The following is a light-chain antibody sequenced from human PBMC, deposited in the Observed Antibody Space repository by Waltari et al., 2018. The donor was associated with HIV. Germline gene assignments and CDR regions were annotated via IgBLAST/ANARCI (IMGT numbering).Light chain of an antibody. J-gene: IGKJ1*01. Sequence: DIVLTQSPDSLAVSLGERATINCKSSQSVLYSSNNKNYLAWYQQKPGQPPKLLIYWASTRESGVPDRFSVSGSGTDFTLTIGSLQAEDVAVYYGQQYYSTWTFGQGTKVEIK. CDR3: QQYYSTWT. CDR1: QSVLYSSNNKNY. CDR2: WAS. V-gene: IGKV4-1*01.